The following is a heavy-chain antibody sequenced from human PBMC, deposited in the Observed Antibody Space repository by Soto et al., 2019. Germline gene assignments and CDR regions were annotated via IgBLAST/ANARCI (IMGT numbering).Heavy chain of an antibody. V-gene: IGHV3-48*03. CDR3: ARDRSLIFAVPPYGMDV. Sequence: GGSLRLSCVVSGFTFSSHEMNWVRQAPGKGPEWVSKISESGGTTSYADSVKGRFTISRDNARDSLYLHMDSLRAEDTAVYYCARDRSLIFAVPPYGMDVWGQGTTVTVSS. D-gene: IGHD3-3*01. CDR2: ISESGGTT. CDR1: GFTFSSHE. J-gene: IGHJ6*02.